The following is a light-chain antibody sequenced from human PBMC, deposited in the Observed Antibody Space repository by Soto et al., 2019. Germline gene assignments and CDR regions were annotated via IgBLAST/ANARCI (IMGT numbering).Light chain of an antibody. CDR3: TSHAGTINFPYI. Sequence: QPVLTQPPSASGSPGQSVTISCTGTSSDDGAYNYVSWYQHHPGKAPKLMVYEVNKRPSGVPDRFSGSKSGNTASLTVSGLQAEDEADYYCTSHAGTINFPYIFGTGTKLTVL. CDR2: EVN. J-gene: IGLJ1*01. CDR1: SSDDGAYNY. V-gene: IGLV2-8*01.